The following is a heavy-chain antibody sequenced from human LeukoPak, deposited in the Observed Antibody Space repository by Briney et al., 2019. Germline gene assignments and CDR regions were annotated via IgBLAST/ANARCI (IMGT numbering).Heavy chain of an antibody. D-gene: IGHD1-7*01. CDR2: MNPNSGNT. CDR1: GYTFTSYD. J-gene: IGHJ4*02. CDR3: ARAIINNWNYRVTPLGY. Sequence: GASVKVSCKASGYTFTSYDINWVRQATGQGLEWMGWMNPNSGNTGYAQKFQGRVTMTRNTSISTAYMELSSLRSEDTAVYYCARAIINNWNYRVTPLGYWGQGTLVTVSS. V-gene: IGHV1-8*01.